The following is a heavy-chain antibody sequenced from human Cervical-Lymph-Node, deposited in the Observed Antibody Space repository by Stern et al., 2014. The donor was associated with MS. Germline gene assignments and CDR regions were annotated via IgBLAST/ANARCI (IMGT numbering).Heavy chain of an antibody. D-gene: IGHD1-14*01. CDR1: GFALTSAG. J-gene: IGHJ5*02. CDR2: ISAYNVNT. Sequence: QLVQSGAELQKPGASVKVSCKASGFALTSAGISWVRQAPGQGLEGMGWISAYNVNTNYAQRFQARVNMTTDTSTSTAYMELRSLRSDDTAVYYCARHSIKGYNCFDTWGQGTLVTVSS. CDR3: ARHSIKGYNCFDT. V-gene: IGHV1-18*01.